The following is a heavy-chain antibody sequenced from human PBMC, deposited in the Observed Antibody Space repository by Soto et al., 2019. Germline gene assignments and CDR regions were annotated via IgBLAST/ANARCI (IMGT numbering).Heavy chain of an antibody. CDR3: ARHGEGAVNWFDP. V-gene: IGHV4-39*01. D-gene: IGHD1-26*01. CDR2: IYYSGST. CDR1: GGSISSSSYY. J-gene: IGHJ5*02. Sequence: QLQLQESGPGLVKPSETLSLTCTVSGGSISSSSYYWGWIRQPPGKGLEWIGRIYYSGSTYYNPSLKSRVTLSVDTSKNQFSLKLSSVTAADTAVYYCARHGEGAVNWFDPWGQGTLVTVSS.